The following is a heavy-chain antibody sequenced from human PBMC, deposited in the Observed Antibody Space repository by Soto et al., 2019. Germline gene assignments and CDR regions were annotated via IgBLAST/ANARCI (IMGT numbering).Heavy chain of an antibody. V-gene: IGHV3-7*01. J-gene: IGHJ6*02. CDR1: GFTFSTYW. CDR3: VRDWSTFWGMDV. Sequence: PGGSLRLSCAASGFTFSTYWVNWVRQAPGKGLEWVANIKQDGSEKYYVDSVKGRFAISRDNAKDSLFLQMNNLRAEDTAVYYCVRDWSTFWGMDVWGQGTTVTVS. CDR2: IKQDGSEK.